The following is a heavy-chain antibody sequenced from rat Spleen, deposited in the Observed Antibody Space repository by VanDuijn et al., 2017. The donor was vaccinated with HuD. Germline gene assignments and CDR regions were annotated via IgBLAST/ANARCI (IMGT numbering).Heavy chain of an antibody. V-gene: IGHV5S13*01. CDR2: ISSGGDNT. CDR3: ARHGGLRNWFAY. D-gene: IGHD1-11*01. CDR1: RLNFSNYD. Sequence: EVQLVESGGGLVQPGRPLKISCVDSRLNFSNYDMAWVRQAPTKGLEWIASISSGGDNTYYRDSVKGRFTISRDDAKNTQYLQMDSRRSEDKATYYCARHGGLRNWFAYWGQGTLVTVSS. J-gene: IGHJ3*01.